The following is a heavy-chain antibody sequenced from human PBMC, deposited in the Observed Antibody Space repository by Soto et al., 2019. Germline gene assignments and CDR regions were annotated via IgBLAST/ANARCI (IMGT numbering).Heavy chain of an antibody. J-gene: IGHJ4*02. V-gene: IGHV4-59*01. Sequence: SETLSLTCTVSGGSISSYYWSWIRQPPGKGLEWIGYIYYSGSTNYNPSLKSRVTISVDTSKNQFSLKLSSVTAADTAVYYCARGTAVAGRGEFDYWGQGTLVTVSS. CDR3: ARGTAVAGRGEFDY. CDR2: IYYSGST. D-gene: IGHD6-19*01. CDR1: GGSISSYY.